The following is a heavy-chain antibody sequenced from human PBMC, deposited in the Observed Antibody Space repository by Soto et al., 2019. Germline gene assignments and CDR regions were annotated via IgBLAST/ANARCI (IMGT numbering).Heavy chain of an antibody. CDR1: GYTFTSYY. Sequence: ASVKVSCKASGYTFTSYYIHWVRQAPGQGLEWMGIINPSGGSTSYAQKFQGRVTMTRDTSTSTVYMEVSGLRSEDTAVYYCARDQEPSTLYYDYYYMDVWGKGTTVTVSS. CDR3: ARDQEPSTLYYDYYYMDV. V-gene: IGHV1-46*03. CDR2: INPSGGST. J-gene: IGHJ6*03.